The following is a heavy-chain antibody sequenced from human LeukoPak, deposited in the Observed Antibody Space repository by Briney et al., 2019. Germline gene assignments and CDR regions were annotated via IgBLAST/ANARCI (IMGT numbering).Heavy chain of an antibody. Sequence: PSETLSLTCTVSGGSISSYYWSWIRQPPGKGLEWIGYIYYSGSTNYNPPLKSRVTISIDTSKNQFSLKLTSVTAADTAVYFCARGILTGPIYAFDIWGQGTMVTVSS. V-gene: IGHV4-59*01. CDR3: ARGILTGPIYAFDI. D-gene: IGHD3-9*01. CDR2: IYYSGST. J-gene: IGHJ3*02. CDR1: GGSISSYY.